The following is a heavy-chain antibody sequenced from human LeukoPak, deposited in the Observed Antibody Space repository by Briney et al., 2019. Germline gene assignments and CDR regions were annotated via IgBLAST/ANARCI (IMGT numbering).Heavy chain of an antibody. J-gene: IGHJ4*02. D-gene: IGHD3-3*01. Sequence: ASVKVSCKASGYTFTGYYVHWVRQAPGQGLEWMGWINPNSGGTNYAQKFQGRVTMTRDTSISTAYMELSRLRSDDTAVYYCARNYYDFWSGYLNYFDYWGQGTLVTVSS. CDR1: GYTFTGYY. CDR2: INPNSGGT. V-gene: IGHV1-2*02. CDR3: ARNYYDFWSGYLNYFDY.